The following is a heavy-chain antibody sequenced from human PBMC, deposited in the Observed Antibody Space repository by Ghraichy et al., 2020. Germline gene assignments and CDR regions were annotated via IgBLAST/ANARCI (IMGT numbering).Heavy chain of an antibody. Sequence: GGSLRLSCAASGFTFSSYAMHWVRQAPGKGLEYVSAISSNGGSTYYANSVKGRFTISRDNSKNTLYLQMGSLRAEDMAVYYCARDLGGSYYDSSLPDYWGQGTLVTVSS. V-gene: IGHV3-64*01. J-gene: IGHJ4*02. CDR3: ARDLGGSYYDSSLPDY. CDR1: GFTFSSYA. CDR2: ISSNGGST. D-gene: IGHD3-22*01.